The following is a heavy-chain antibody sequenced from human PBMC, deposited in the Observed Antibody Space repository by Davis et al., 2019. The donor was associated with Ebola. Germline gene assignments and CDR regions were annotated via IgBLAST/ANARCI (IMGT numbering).Heavy chain of an antibody. CDR3: AKAGDGYRHRTGDAFDI. D-gene: IGHD5-24*01. V-gene: IGHV3-23*01. J-gene: IGHJ3*02. CDR1: GFTFSSYA. CDR2: ISGSGGST. Sequence: PGGSLRLSCAASGFTFSSYAMSWVRQAPGKGLEWVSAISGSGGSTYYADSVKGRFTISRDNSKNTLYLQMNSLRAEDTAVYYCAKAGDGYRHRTGDAFDIWGQGTMVTVSS.